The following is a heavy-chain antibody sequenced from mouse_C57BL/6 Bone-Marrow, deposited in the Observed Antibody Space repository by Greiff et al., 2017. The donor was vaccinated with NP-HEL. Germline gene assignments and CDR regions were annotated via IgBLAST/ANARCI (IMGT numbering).Heavy chain of an antibody. CDR1: GFSLTSYG. CDR2: IWSGGST. J-gene: IGHJ3*01. Sequence: VKLMESGPGLVQPSQSLSITCTVSGFSLTSYGVHWVRQSPGKGLEWLGVIWSGGSTDYNAAFISRLSISKDNSKSQVFFKMHSRQADDTAIYYCARMGDGYPAWFAYWGQGTLVTVSA. D-gene: IGHD2-3*01. V-gene: IGHV2-2*01. CDR3: ARMGDGYPAWFAY.